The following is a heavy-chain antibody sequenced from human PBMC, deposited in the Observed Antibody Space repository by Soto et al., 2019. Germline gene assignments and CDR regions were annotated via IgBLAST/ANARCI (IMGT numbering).Heavy chain of an antibody. CDR2: ISHSGKTI. CDR3: TRRDSGAFDV. V-gene: IGHV3-11*01. CDR1: GVTFRDYY. Sequence: GGSLRLSCATAGVTFRDYYFSWIRQAPGKGLEWISYISHSGKTIYYADSVKGRFTISRDDAKNTLYLQMNSLRAEDTAMYYCTRRDSGAFDVWGHGTMVTVSS. J-gene: IGHJ3*01.